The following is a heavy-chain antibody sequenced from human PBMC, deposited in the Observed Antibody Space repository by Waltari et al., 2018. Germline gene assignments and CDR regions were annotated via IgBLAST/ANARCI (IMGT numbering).Heavy chain of an antibody. V-gene: IGHV4-34*01. CDR2: INHSGST. D-gene: IGHD3-16*01. CDR3: ASGGGRPGDYYYYYGMDV. CDR1: GGSFSGYY. J-gene: IGHJ6*02. Sequence: QVQLQQWGAGLLKPSETLSLTCAVYGGSFSGYYWSWIRQPPGKGLEWIGEINHSGSTNYNPSLKSRVTISVDTSKNQFSLKLSSVTAADTAVYYCASGGGRPGDYYYYYGMDVWGQGTTVTVSS.